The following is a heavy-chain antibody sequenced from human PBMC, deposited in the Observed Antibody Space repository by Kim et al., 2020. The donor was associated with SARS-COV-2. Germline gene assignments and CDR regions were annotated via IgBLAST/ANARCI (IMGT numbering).Heavy chain of an antibody. CDR2: ISWNSGSI. V-gene: IGHV3-9*01. Sequence: GGSLRLFCAASGFTFDDYAMHWVRQAPGKGLEWVSGISWNSGSIDYADSVKGRFTISRDNAKNSLYLQMNSLIAEDTALYYCAKARIAVAGPFDYWGQGTLVTVSS. CDR1: GFTFDDYA. CDR3: AKARIAVAGPFDY. J-gene: IGHJ4*02. D-gene: IGHD6-19*01.